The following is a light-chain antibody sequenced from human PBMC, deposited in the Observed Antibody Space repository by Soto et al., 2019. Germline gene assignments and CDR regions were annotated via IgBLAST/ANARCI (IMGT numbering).Light chain of an antibody. J-gene: IGKJ1*01. Sequence: IRLTQSPSTLSGSVGDRVTITCRASQTISSWFAWYQQKPGKAPKLLIYKASTLKSGVPSRFSGSGSGTEFTLTISSLQPDDFATYYCQHYNSYSEAFGQGPRWIS. CDR2: KAS. CDR1: QTISSW. CDR3: QHYNSYSEA. V-gene: IGKV1-5*03.